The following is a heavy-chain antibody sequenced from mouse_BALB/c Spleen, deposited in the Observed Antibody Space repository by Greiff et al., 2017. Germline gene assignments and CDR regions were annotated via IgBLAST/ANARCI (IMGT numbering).Heavy chain of an antibody. CDR2: ISYSGST. CDR1: GYSITSDYA. V-gene: IGHV3-2*02. J-gene: IGHJ4*01. CDR3: ARPAHYYDYGDYAMDY. D-gene: IGHD2-4*01. Sequence: DVHLVESGPGLVKPSQSLSLSCTVTGYSITSDYAWNLIRQFPGNKLEWMGFISYSGSTSYNPSLKSRISITRDTSKNQFFLQLNSVTTEDTATCYCARPAHYYDYGDYAMDYWGQGTSVTVSS.